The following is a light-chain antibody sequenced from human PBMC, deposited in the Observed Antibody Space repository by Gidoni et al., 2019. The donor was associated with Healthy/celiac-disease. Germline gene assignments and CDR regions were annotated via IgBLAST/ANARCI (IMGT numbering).Light chain of an antibody. V-gene: IGLV2-14*03. Sequence: QSALPPPASVSGSPGQSITISCTGPSSDVGGYNYVPWYQQHPGKAPKLMIYDGSNRPSGVSNRFSGSKSGNTASLTISGLQAEDEADYYCSSYTSRSTWVFGGGTKLTVL. J-gene: IGLJ3*02. CDR2: DGS. CDR3: SSYTSRSTWV. CDR1: SSDVGGYNY.